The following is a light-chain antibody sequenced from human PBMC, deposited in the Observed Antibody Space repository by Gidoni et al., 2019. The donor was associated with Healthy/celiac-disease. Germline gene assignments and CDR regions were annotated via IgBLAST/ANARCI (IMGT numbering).Light chain of an antibody. J-gene: IGKJ1*01. V-gene: IGKV4-1*01. Sequence: VALGERATINCKSSQSVLYSSNNKNYLAWYQQKPGQPPKLLIYWASTRESGVPDRFSGSGSGTDFTLTISSLQAEDVAVYYCQQYYSTPPTFGQGTKVEIK. CDR3: QQYYSTPPT. CDR1: QSVLYSSNNKNY. CDR2: WAS.